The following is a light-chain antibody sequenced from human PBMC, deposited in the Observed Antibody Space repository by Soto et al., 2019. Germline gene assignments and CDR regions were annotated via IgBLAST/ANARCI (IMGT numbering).Light chain of an antibody. J-gene: IGLJ7*01. CDR1: SRDVGGYNY. V-gene: IGLV2-14*01. Sequence: QSALTQPASVSGSPGQSITISCTGTSRDVGGYNYVSWHQQHPGKAPKVIITEVSNRPSGVSNRFSGSKSGNTASLTSSGLQAEDEADYYCSSYVSSSTFVVFGGGTQLTVL. CDR3: SSYVSSSTFVV. CDR2: EVS.